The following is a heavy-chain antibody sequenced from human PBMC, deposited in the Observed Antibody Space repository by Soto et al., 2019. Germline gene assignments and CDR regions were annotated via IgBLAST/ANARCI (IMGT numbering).Heavy chain of an antibody. CDR3: AKALYSSGWYNYFDF. CDR1: GLTFSSYA. V-gene: IGHV3-23*01. D-gene: IGHD6-19*01. J-gene: IGHJ4*02. CDR2: ISGSGGST. Sequence: EVQLLESGGGLVQPGGSLRLSCAASGLTFSSYAMSWVRQAPGKGLEWVSAISGSGGSTYYADSVKGRFTISRDNSKNTLYLQLISLRAEDTAVYYWAKALYSSGWYNYFDFWGQGTLVTVSS.